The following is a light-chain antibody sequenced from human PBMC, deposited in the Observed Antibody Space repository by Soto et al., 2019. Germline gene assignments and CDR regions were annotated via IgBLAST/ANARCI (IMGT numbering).Light chain of an antibody. J-gene: IGKJ1*01. CDR1: QSIGSN. Sequence: TVVTQFPATLSVYPGERATLSCRASQSIGSNLAWYQQKPGQPPRVLISGASTTATGIPARFSGSGSGTEFTLTISSLQSEDSAVYYCPQYSDWPRTSGQGSKVDI. CDR2: GAS. V-gene: IGKV3-15*01. CDR3: PQYSDWPRT.